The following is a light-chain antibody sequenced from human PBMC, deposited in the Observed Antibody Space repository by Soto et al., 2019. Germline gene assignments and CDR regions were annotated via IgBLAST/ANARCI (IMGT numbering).Light chain of an antibody. V-gene: IGKV3-15*01. CDR2: GAS. CDR1: QSVGST. J-gene: IGKJ4*02. CDR3: QQYSPSLT. Sequence: EIFMTQSPATLSVFPGERVILSCRASQSVGSTLAWYQQKPGQAPRLLIRGASTRATGVPARFSGSRSGTEVTLTFSSLQSEDFAVYYCQQYSPSLTFGGETTQEIK.